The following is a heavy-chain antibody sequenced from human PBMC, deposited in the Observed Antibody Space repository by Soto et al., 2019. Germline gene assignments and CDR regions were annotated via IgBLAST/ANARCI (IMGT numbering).Heavy chain of an antibody. CDR3: AKDKKYYDFWSGYSTRPYPWYFDL. CDR2: ISYDGSNI. V-gene: IGHV3-30*18. CDR1: GFTFSSYG. J-gene: IGHJ2*01. D-gene: IGHD3-3*01. Sequence: ESGGGVVQPGRSLRLSCAASGFTFSSYGMHWVRQAPGKGLVRVAVISYDGSNIYYADSVKGRFTISRDNSKNTLYLQMNSLRAEDTAVYYCAKDKKYYDFWSGYSTRPYPWYFDLWGRGTPVTVSS.